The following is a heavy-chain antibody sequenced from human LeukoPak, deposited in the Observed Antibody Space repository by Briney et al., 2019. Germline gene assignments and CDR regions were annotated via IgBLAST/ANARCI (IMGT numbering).Heavy chain of an antibody. J-gene: IGHJ4*02. CDR3: ARDGGDLWFGESRGYYFDY. CDR2: IKQDGSEK. D-gene: IGHD3-10*01. Sequence: GGSLRLSCAASGFTFSSYWMSWVRQAPGKGLEWVANIKQDGSEKYYVDSVKGRFTISRDNAKNSLYPQMNSLRAEDTAVYYCARDGGDLWFGESRGYYFDYWGQGTLVTVSS. CDR1: GFTFSSYW. V-gene: IGHV3-7*03.